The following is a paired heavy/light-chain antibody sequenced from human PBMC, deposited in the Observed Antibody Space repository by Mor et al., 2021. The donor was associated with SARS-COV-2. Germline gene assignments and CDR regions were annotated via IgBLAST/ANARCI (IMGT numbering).Heavy chain of an antibody. CDR3: ARDRELMGPLDY. D-gene: IGHD3-16*01. J-gene: IGHJ4*02. CDR1: GGSISSGGHY. V-gene: IGHV4-31*03. CDR2: ISYSGIT. Sequence: QVQLQESGPGLLKPSQTLSLTCTVSGGSISSGGHYWSWLRQHPGKGLEWIGYISYSGITFYNPSLKSRVTISVDKSNKQFSLKLSSVTAADTAVYYCARDRELMGPLDYWGQGTLVTVSS.
Light chain of an antibody. CDR1: RTIDNF. V-gene: IGKV1-39*01. CDR3: QQSYSTPWT. CDR2: TAS. Sequence: DIQMTQSPSSLSASVGDRVTITCRASRTIDNFLNWYQQKPGKAPKLLIYTASSLQSGVPSRFSGSGSGTDFTLTISSLQPEDFATYYCQQSYSTPWTFGQGTKVEIK. J-gene: IGKJ1*01.